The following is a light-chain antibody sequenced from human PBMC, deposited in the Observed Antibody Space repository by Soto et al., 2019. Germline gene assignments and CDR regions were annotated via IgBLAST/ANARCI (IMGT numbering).Light chain of an antibody. CDR2: WAS. Sequence: DIVMTPSPDSLAVSLGERATFNCKSSQSVFSSSNYRNYLAWYQQKPRQSPKLLIYWASTRESGVPDRFSGSGSATDFTLTISNLQAEDVAVYYCQQYYSSPPTFGQGTKVEIK. CDR3: QQYYSSPPT. J-gene: IGKJ1*01. V-gene: IGKV4-1*01. CDR1: QSVFSSSNYRNY.